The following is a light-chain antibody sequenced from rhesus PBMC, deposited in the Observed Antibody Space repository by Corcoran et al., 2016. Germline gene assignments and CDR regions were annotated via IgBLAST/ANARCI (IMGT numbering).Light chain of an antibody. V-gene: IGKV1-74*01. CDR1: ENVNNY. J-gene: IGKJ1*01. Sequence: DIQMTQSPSSLSASVGDRVTITCRASENVNNYLHWYQQKPGKAPKLLIQAASPLQSGVPSRFSGSGSGTDYTFPLSSLQPEDVATYYCQHSYGTPRTFGQGTKVEIK. CDR3: QHSYGTPRT. CDR2: AAS.